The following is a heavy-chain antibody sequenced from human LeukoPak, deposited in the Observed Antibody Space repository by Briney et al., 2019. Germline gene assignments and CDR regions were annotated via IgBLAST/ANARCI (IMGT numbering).Heavy chain of an antibody. Sequence: ASVKVSCKAYGYTFSDYYMHWVRQAPGQGLEWMGVINHSGGSTRYAQKVQGRVTMTRDMSTSTVDMELSSLRSEDTAVYYCARDGCSSTTNCDENNWFDPWGQGTLVIVSS. D-gene: IGHD2/OR15-2a*01. J-gene: IGHJ5*02. CDR1: GYTFSDYY. CDR3: ARDGCSSTTNCDENNWFDP. V-gene: IGHV1-46*01. CDR2: INHSGGST.